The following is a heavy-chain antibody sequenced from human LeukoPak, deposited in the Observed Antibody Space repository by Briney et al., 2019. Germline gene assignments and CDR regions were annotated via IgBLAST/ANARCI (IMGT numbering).Heavy chain of an antibody. CDR1: GGSISSYY. J-gene: IGHJ5*02. Sequence: PSETLSLTCTASGGSISSYYWGWIRQPPGKGLEWIGYIYYSGSTNYNPSLKSRVTISVDTSKNQFSLKLSSVTAADTAVYYCARVIYRNWFDPWGQGTLVTVSS. D-gene: IGHD2-2*02. CDR2: IYYSGST. CDR3: ARVIYRNWFDP. V-gene: IGHV4-59*01.